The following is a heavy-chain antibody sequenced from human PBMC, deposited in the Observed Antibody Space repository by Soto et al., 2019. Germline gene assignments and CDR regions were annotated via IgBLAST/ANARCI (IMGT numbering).Heavy chain of an antibody. J-gene: IGHJ5*02. V-gene: IGHV4-59*10. D-gene: IGHD1-1*01. CDR3: VRDGTKTLRDWFDP. CDR1: GGSFSGYY. Sequence: SETLSLTCAVYGGSFSGYYWSWIRQPPGKGLEWIGRIYATGTTDYNPSLKSRVMMSVDTSKKQFSLKLRSVTAADTAVYYCVRDGTKTLRDWFDPWGQGISVTVSS. CDR2: IYATGTT.